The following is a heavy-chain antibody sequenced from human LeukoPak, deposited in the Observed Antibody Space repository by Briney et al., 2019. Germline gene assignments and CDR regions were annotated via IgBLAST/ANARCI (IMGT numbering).Heavy chain of an antibody. CDR2: FDPEDGET. CDR1: GYTLTELS. J-gene: IGHJ4*02. V-gene: IGHV1-24*01. Sequence: ASVKVSCKVSGYTLTELSMHWVRQAPGKGLEWMGGFDPEDGETIYAQKFQGRVTMTEDTSTDTAYMELSSLRSEDTAVYYCASGRMDSSGYYYGACGGGYYFDYWGQGTLVTVSS. CDR3: ASGRMDSSGYYYGACGGGYYFDY. D-gene: IGHD3-22*01.